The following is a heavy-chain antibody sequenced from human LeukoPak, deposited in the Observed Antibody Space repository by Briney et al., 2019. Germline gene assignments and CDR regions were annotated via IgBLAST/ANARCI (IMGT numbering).Heavy chain of an antibody. Sequence: GGSLRLSCAASGFTFSSYSMNWVRQAPGKGLEWVSSISSSSSYIYYADSVKGRFTISRDNAKNSLYLQMNSLRAEDTAVYYCARHSIAAAGLLYYYYYMDVWGKGTTVTVSS. D-gene: IGHD6-13*01. V-gene: IGHV3-21*01. CDR2: ISSSSSYI. CDR1: GFTFSSYS. J-gene: IGHJ6*03. CDR3: ARHSIAAAGLLYYYYYMDV.